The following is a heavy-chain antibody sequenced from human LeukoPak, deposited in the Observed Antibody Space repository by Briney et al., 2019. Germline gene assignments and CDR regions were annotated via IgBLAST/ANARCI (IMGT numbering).Heavy chain of an antibody. V-gene: IGHV3-53*01. J-gene: IGHJ4*02. Sequence: PGGSLRLSCAASGFTVSSNYMSWVRQAPGKGLKWVSVIYSGGSTYYADSVKGRFTISRDNSKNTLYLQMNSLRAEDTAVYYCAKCMAVGMYYFDYWGQGTLVTVSS. CDR3: AKCMAVGMYYFDY. CDR1: GFTVSSNY. D-gene: IGHD2-2*01. CDR2: IYSGGST.